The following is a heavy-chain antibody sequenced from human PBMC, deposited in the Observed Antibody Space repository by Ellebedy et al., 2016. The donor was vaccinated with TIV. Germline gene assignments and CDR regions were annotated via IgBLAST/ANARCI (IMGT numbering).Heavy chain of an antibody. D-gene: IGHD6-6*01. CDR3: GRDEQRISSSGY. CDR2: ISGGGGSS. CDR1: GFTFSSYA. Sequence: GESLKISXAASGFTFSSYAMSWVRQAPGKGLEWVSAISGGGGSSYYADSVKGRFTISRDNSKNTLYLQMNSLRAEDTAVYYCGRDEQRISSSGYWGQGTLVTVSS. V-gene: IGHV3-23*01. J-gene: IGHJ4*02.